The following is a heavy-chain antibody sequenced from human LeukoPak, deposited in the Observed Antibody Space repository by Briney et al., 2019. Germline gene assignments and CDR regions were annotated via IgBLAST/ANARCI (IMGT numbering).Heavy chain of an antibody. V-gene: IGHV3-48*02. CDR1: GFIFSSYS. CDR2: ISSGGSTI. D-gene: IGHD2-8*02. J-gene: IGHJ4*02. CDR3: ARDETGVGSGGIDF. Sequence: GGSLRLSCATSGFIFSSYSMNWVRQAPGKGLVWVAYISSGGSTIYYAGSVRGRFTISRDSARNSLYLQMDSLRDEDTAVYYCARDETGVGSGGIDFWGQGTLVTVSS.